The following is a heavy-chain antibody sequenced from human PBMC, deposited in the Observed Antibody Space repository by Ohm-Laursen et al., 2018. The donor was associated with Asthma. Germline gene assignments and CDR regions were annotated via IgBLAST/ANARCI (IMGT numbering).Heavy chain of an antibody. CDR2: VYKSGAS. V-gene: IGHV4-30-2*01. D-gene: IGHD3-22*01. CDR3: ARVRFYVSGAYFKTFDP. Sequence: SQTLSLTCSVSGVSFSSGDYSWTWIRQPPGKGLEWIGYVYKSGASYYNPSLKSRVTISIDTSTNQFSLKLSSVTAADTAVYYCARVRFYVSGAYFKTFDPWGPGTLVTVSS. CDR1: GVSFSSGDYS. J-gene: IGHJ5*02.